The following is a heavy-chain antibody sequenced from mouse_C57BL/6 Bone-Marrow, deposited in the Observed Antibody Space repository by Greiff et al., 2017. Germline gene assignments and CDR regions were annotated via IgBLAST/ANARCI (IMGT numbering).Heavy chain of an antibody. CDR1: GFTFRSYG. J-gene: IGHJ2*01. V-gene: IGHV5-6*01. CDR3: ARHRGDY. CDR2: ISSGGSYT. D-gene: IGHD3-1*01. Sequence: EVQLVESGGDLVKPGGSLKLSCAASGFTFRSYGMSWVRQTPDKRLEWVATISSGGSYTYYPDSVKGRFPISRDNAKNTLYLQMSSLKSEDTAMYYCARHRGDYWGQGTPLTVSS.